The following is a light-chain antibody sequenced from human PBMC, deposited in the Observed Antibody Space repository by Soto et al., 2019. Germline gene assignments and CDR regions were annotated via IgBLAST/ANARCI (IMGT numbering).Light chain of an antibody. CDR2: EVS. CDR1: SRDVGSYNL. V-gene: IGLV2-23*02. Sequence: QSALTQPASVSGSPGQSITISCTGTSRDVGSYNLVSWYQQHPGKAPKLMIYEVSKRPSGVSNRFSGSKSGNTASLTISGLQAEDEADYYCCSYAGSSTLVFGGVTKLTVL. J-gene: IGLJ3*02. CDR3: CSYAGSSTLV.